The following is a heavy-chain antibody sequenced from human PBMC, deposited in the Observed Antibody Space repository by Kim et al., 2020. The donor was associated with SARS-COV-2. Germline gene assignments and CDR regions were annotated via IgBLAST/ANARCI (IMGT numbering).Heavy chain of an antibody. CDR2: INCKSGVT. Sequence: ASVKVSCKASGYNFIDYTMHWIRQAPGQGLEWLGLINCKSGVTRYAQRFQGRVTMTRDTSVTTAHMELSSLQSDDTAIYYCTTDLVRTTPGDYWGQGTLV. V-gene: IGHV1-2*02. J-gene: IGHJ4*02. D-gene: IGHD1-1*01. CDR3: TTDLVRTTPGDY. CDR1: GYNFIDYT.